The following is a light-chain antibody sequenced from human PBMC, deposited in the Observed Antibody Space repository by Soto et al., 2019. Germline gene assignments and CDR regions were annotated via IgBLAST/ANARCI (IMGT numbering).Light chain of an antibody. V-gene: IGLV2-14*01. CDR2: EVS. J-gene: IGLJ3*02. CDR1: SSDVGGYNY. Sequence: QSALTQPPSASGSPGQSVAISCTGTSSDVGGYNYVSWYQQHPGKAPKLIISEVSDRPSGVSNRFSGSKSGNTASLTISGLQAEDEADYFCSSYTTTNTLWVFGGGTKVTVL. CDR3: SSYTTTNTLWV.